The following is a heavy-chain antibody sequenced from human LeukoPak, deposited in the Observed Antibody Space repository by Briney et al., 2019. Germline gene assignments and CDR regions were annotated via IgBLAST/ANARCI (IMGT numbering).Heavy chain of an antibody. CDR2: IIPIFGTA. CDR3: ARGPGALYSSSWTTFLRYYGMDV. V-gene: IGHV1-69*13. CDR1: GGTFSSYA. D-gene: IGHD6-13*01. J-gene: IGHJ6*02. Sequence: ASVKVSCKASGGTFSSYAISWVRQAPGQGLEWMGGIIPIFGTANYAQKFQGRVTITADESTSTAYMELSSLRPEDTAVYYCARGPGALYSSSWTTFLRYYGMDVWAKGPRSPSP.